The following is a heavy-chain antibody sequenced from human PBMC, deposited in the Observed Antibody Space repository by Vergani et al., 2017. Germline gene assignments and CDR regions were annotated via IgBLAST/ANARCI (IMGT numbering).Heavy chain of an antibody. CDR1: GYSLSTSGMR. D-gene: IGHD7-27*01. V-gene: IGHV2-70*04. J-gene: IGHJ4*02. CDR2: IDWDDDK. Sequence: QVTLKESGPALVKPTQTLTLTCTFSGYSLSTSGMRVSWIRQPPGKALEWLARIDWDDDKFYSTSLKTRLTISKDTSKNQVALTMTNMDPVDTATYYCARSSNWGSTGFDYWGQGTLVTVSS. CDR3: ARSSNWGSTGFDY.